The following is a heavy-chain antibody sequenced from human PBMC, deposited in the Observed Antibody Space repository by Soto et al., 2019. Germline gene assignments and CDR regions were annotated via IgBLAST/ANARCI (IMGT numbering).Heavy chain of an antibody. CDR3: ARDQGRGAEGDDY. CDR1: GYTFTSYG. J-gene: IGHJ4*02. V-gene: IGHV1-18*01. D-gene: IGHD3-10*01. Sequence: QVQLVQSGAEVKKPGASVKVSCKASGYTFTSYGISWVRQAPGQGLEWMGWISAYNGNTNIAQKLQGRVTMTTDTSKSTADMELGSLRADDTDVYYCARDQGRGAEGDDYWGQGTLVTVSS. CDR2: ISAYNGNT.